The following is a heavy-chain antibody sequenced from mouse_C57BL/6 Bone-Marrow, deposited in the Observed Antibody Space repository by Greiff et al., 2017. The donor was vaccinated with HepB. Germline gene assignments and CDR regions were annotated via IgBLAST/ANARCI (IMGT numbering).Heavy chain of an antibody. D-gene: IGHD1-1*01. CDR1: GFTFSDYY. CDR2: ISNGGGST. CDR3: ARWYYYGSSPLWYFDV. V-gene: IGHV5-12*01. Sequence: EVQLQESGGGLVQPGGSLKLSCAASGFTFSDYYMYWVRQTPEKRLEWVAYISNGGGSTYYPDTVKGRFTISRDNAKNTLYLQMSRLKSEDTAMYYCARWYYYGSSPLWYFDVWGTVTTVTVSS. J-gene: IGHJ1*03.